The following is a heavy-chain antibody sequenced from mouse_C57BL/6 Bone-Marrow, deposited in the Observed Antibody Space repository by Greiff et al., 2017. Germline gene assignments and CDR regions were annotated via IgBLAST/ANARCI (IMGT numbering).Heavy chain of an antibody. CDR3: ARRGFHYRGIAY. D-gene: IGHD2-14*01. J-gene: IGHJ3*01. CDR1: GYTFTDYY. V-gene: IGHV1-75*01. Sequence: QVQLQQSGPELVKPGASVKISCKASGYTFTDYYINWVKQRPGQGLEWVGWIFPGSGSTYYNEKFKGQATLTVDKSSSAAYMLLSGLTSEDSAVYFCARRGFHYRGIAYWGQGTLVTVSA. CDR2: IFPGSGST.